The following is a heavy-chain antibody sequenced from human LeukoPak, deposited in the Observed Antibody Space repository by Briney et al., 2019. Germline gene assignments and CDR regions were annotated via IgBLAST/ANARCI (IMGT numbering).Heavy chain of an antibody. CDR2: FCSNGWST. CDR3: VKPANGLVSYFDY. D-gene: IGHD3/OR15-3a*01. Sequence: PGGSLRLSCSASGFTFSSYDMHWARQSPGEGLEYLSAFCSNGWSTYYADSVRGRFTISRDNSKHTLSLKMRTLRAEDRVVYYCVKPANGLVSYFDYWGQGTLVTVSS. CDR1: GFTFSSYD. V-gene: IGHV3-64D*09. J-gene: IGHJ4*02.